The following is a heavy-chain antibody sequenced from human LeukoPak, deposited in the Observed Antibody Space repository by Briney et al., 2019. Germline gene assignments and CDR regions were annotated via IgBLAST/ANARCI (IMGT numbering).Heavy chain of an antibody. Sequence: ASVKVSCKASGYTFTSYYIHWVRQAPGQGLEWMGIINHSGGSTNYAQKFQGRVTMTRDTSTSTVYMELSSLRSEDSAVYYCARWTTTYLDYWGQGTLVTVSS. V-gene: IGHV1-46*01. J-gene: IGHJ4*02. CDR1: GYTFTSYY. CDR3: ARWTTTYLDY. D-gene: IGHD4-11*01. CDR2: INHSGGST.